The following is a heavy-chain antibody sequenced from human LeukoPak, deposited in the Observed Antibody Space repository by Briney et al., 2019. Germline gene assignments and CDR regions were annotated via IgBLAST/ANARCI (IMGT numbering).Heavy chain of an antibody. D-gene: IGHD1-26*01. CDR1: GFTFDDYT. CDR3: ARIMVGATIDL. V-gene: IGHV3-20*04. Sequence: PGGSLRLSCEASGFTFDDYTMTWARQPPGNRLEWVSGINWNGGDTGYADSVKGRFTISRDNARNSLYLQMNSLRAEDTALYYCARIMVGATIDLWGQGTLVTVSS. CDR2: INWNGGDT. J-gene: IGHJ5*02.